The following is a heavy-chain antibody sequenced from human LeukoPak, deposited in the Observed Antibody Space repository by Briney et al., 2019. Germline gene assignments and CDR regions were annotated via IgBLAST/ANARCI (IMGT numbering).Heavy chain of an antibody. V-gene: IGHV1-18*01. Sequence: ASVKVSCKASGYTFTSYGISWVRQAPGQGLEWMGWISAYNGNTNYAQKLQGRVTMTTDTSTSTAYMELRRLRSDDTAVYYCARFIVVVVAATDIYYYYGMDVWGQGTTVTVSS. CDR3: ARFIVVVVAATDIYYYYGMDV. D-gene: IGHD2-15*01. CDR1: GYTFTSYG. J-gene: IGHJ6*02. CDR2: ISAYNGNT.